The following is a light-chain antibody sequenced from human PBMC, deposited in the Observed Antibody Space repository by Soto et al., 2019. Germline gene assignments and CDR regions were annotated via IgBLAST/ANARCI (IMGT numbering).Light chain of an antibody. V-gene: IGKV1-8*01. CDR3: QQYYNQWT. Sequence: AIRMTQSPSSLSASTGDRVSITCRASQGINSYLAWYQQKPGAAPKLLIYAASTLQSGVPSRFSGSGSGTDFTLTISSLQSEDCATYYCQQYYNQWTFGQGTKVEIK. J-gene: IGKJ1*01. CDR2: AAS. CDR1: QGINSY.